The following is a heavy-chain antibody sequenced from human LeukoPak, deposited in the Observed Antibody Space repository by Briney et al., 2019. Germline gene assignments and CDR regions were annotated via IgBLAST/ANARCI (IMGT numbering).Heavy chain of an antibody. Sequence: SVKVSCKASGYTFINHAMNWVRQAPGQGLEWMGRIIPILGIANYAQKFQGRVTITADKSTSTAYMELSSLRSEDTAVYYCARDRCSGGSCHDYWGQGTLVTVSS. CDR3: ARDRCSGGSCHDY. D-gene: IGHD2-15*01. V-gene: IGHV1-69*04. CDR2: IIPILGIA. CDR1: GYTFINHA. J-gene: IGHJ4*02.